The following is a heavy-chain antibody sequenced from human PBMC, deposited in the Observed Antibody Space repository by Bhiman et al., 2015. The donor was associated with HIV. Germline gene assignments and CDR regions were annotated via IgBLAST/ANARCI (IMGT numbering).Heavy chain of an antibody. CDR3: ARAYRDAYNP. CDR2: IKQDGSEK. D-gene: IGHD5-24*01. V-gene: IGHV3-7*05. J-gene: IGHJ5*02. Sequence: EVQLVESGGGLVQIGGSLRLSCAASGFTFNSYWMTWVRQAPGKGLEWLANIKQDGSEKYCVDSVKGRFTISRDNAKSSLYLQMNSLRAEDTAVYYCARAYRDAYNPWGQGTLVTGLL. CDR1: GFTFNSYW.